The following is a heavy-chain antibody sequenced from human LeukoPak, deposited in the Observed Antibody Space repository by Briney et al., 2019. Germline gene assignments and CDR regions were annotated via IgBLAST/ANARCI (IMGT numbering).Heavy chain of an antibody. CDR3: ARGPSGDYYYYYYMDV. D-gene: IGHD3-10*01. Sequence: GASVKVSCKASGGTFSSYAISWVRQAPGQGLEWMGGIIPIFGTANYAQKFQGRVTITADESTSTAYMELSSLRSEDTAVYYCARGPSGDYYYYYYMDVWGKGTTVTISS. CDR1: GGTFSSYA. CDR2: IIPIFGTA. J-gene: IGHJ6*03. V-gene: IGHV1-69*13.